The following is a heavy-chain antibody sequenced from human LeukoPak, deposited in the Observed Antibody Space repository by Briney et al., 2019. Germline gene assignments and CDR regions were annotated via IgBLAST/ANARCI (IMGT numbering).Heavy chain of an antibody. CDR1: GFTLSRYW. Sequence: PGGSLRLSCAASGFTLSRYWMSWVRQAPGKGLEWVANIKQDGSEKYYVDSVKGRFTISRDNAKNSLYLQMNSLRAEDTAVYYCAREGLAYFDYWGQGTLVTVSS. J-gene: IGHJ4*02. CDR3: AREGLAYFDY. V-gene: IGHV3-7*04. CDR2: IKQDGSEK.